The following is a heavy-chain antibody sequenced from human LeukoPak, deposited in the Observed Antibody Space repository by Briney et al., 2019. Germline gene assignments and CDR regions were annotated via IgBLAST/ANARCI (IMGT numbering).Heavy chain of an antibody. V-gene: IGHV1-18*01. Sequence: ASVKVSCKASGYTFTSYGISWVRQAPGQGLEWMGWISAYNGNTNYAQKLQGRVTITADESTSTAYMGLSSLRSEDTAVYYCASGDSTGYSQPDYFQHWGQGTLVILSS. CDR1: GYTFTSYG. CDR2: ISAYNGNT. J-gene: IGHJ1*01. D-gene: IGHD3-22*01. CDR3: ASGDSTGYSQPDYFQH.